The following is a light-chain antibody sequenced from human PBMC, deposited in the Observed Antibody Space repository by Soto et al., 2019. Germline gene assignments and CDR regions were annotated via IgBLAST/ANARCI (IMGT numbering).Light chain of an antibody. CDR2: EGS. V-gene: IGLV2-23*01. J-gene: IGLJ1*01. Sequence: QSVLTQPDSVSGSPGQSITISCTGTSSDVGSYNLVSWYQQHPGKAPKLMIYEGSKRPSGVSNRFSGSKSGNTASLTISGLQTEDEADYYCCSYAGTSTFYVFGIGTKLTV. CDR1: SSDVGSYNL. CDR3: CSYAGTSTFYV.